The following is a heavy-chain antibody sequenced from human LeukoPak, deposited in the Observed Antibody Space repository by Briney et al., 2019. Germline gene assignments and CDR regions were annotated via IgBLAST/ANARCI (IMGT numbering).Heavy chain of an antibody. J-gene: IGHJ4*02. CDR3: ARDSSGWLGGDY. CDR1: GYSLSDHY. Sequence: ASVKVSCKASGYSLSDHYMHWVRQAPGQGLEWMGIINPSGGSTSYAQKFQGRVTMTRDMSTSTVYMELSSLRSEDTAVYYCARDSSGWLGGDYWGQGTLVTVSS. D-gene: IGHD6-19*01. CDR2: INPSGGST. V-gene: IGHV1-46*01.